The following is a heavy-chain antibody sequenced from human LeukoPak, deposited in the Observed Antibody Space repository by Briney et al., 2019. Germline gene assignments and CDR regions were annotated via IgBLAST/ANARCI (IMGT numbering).Heavy chain of an antibody. D-gene: IGHD2-15*01. V-gene: IGHV1-69-2*01. CDR3: ATWGVVAATVIFDY. Sequence: ASVKISCKVSGYTFTDYYMHWAQQAPGKGLEWMGLVDPEDGETIYAEKFQGRVTITADTSTDTAYMELSSLRSEDTAVYYCATWGVVAATVIFDYWGQGTLVTVSS. CDR1: GYTFTDYY. CDR2: VDPEDGET. J-gene: IGHJ4*02.